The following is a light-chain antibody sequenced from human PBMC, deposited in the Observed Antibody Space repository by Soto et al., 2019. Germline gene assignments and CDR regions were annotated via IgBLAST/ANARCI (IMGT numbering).Light chain of an antibody. CDR3: QQRSNGLGLT. J-gene: IGKJ4*01. Sequence: DIQLPQSPSSLSASVGARVTITCRASQSISSYLNWYQHKPGKAPNLLIYAASSLQSGVPSRFSGSGSGTDFTLTISSLEPEDFAVYYCQQRSNGLGLTFGGGTKVDIK. CDR2: AAS. CDR1: QSISSY. V-gene: IGKV1-39*01.